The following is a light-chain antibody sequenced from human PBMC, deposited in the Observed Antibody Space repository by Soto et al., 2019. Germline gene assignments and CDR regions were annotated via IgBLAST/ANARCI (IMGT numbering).Light chain of an antibody. Sequence: SVLSQPSSLSVSPGQSITISFTGTSTDVGGYKYVSWYQQHPGTAPKLMIFEVNGRPSGVSDRFSGSKSGNTASLTISGLQPEDEADYYCSSFSSSSTPYVFGTGTKVTVL. CDR3: SSFSSSSTPYV. V-gene: IGLV2-14*01. CDR1: STDVGGYKY. CDR2: EVN. J-gene: IGLJ1*01.